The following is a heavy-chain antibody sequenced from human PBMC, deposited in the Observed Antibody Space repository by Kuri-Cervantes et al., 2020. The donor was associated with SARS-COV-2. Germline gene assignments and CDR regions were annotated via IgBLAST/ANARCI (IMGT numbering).Heavy chain of an antibody. V-gene: IGHV4-59*08. Sequence: SETLSLTCTVSGGSISSHYWSWIRQPPGKGLEWIGYIYYSGSTNYNPSPKSRVTISVDTSKNQFSLKLSSVTAADTAVYYCARAAVAGHDIWGQGTMVTVSS. D-gene: IGHD6-19*01. CDR3: ARAAVAGHDI. CDR2: IYYSGST. J-gene: IGHJ3*02. CDR1: GGSISSHY.